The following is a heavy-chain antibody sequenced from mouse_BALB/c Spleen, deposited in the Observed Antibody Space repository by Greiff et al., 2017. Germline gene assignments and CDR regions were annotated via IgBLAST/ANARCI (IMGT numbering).Heavy chain of an antibody. CDR3: ARQNGYYYAMDY. D-gene: IGHD2-2*01. Sequence: DVQLQESGPGLVKPSQSLSLTCSVTGYSITSDYAWNWIRQFPGNKLEWMGYISYSGSTSYNPSLKSRISITRDTSKNQFFLQLNSVTTEDTATYYCARQNGYYYAMDYWGQGTSVTVSS. J-gene: IGHJ4*01. V-gene: IGHV3-2*02. CDR1: GYSITSDYA. CDR2: ISYSGST.